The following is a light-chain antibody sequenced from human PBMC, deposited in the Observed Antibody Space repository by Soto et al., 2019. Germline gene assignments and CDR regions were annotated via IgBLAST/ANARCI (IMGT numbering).Light chain of an antibody. Sequence: QSVLAQPPSASGTPGQRVTISCSGSNSNIGRNDVTWYQQVPGTAPQCLIYSNDQRPSGVPDRISGSRSGTSASLALSGLQSGDEAEYYCAAWDDTLRARVFGGGTKLTVL. CDR1: NSNIGRND. CDR3: AAWDDTLRARV. J-gene: IGLJ2*01. V-gene: IGLV1-44*01. CDR2: SND.